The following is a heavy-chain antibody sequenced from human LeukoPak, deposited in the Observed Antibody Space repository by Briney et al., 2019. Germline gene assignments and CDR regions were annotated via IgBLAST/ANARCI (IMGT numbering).Heavy chain of an antibody. J-gene: IGHJ5*02. D-gene: IGHD2-2*01. CDR3: ARDGLPASRRGPHVLWFDP. CDR1: GGTFSSYA. CDR2: IIPILGIA. V-gene: IGHV1-69*04. Sequence: ASVKVSCKASGGTFSSYAISWVRQAPGQGLEWMGRIIPILGIANYAQKFQGRVTITADKSTSTAYMELSSLRSEDTAVYYCARDGLPASRRGPHVLWFDPWGQGTLVTVSS.